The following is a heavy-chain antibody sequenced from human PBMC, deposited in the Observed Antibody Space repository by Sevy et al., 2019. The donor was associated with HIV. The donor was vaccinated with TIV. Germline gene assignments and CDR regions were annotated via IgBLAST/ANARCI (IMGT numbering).Heavy chain of an antibody. CDR3: ARDSWYYGSGNYYYYYMDV. CDR1: GGSISSYY. V-gene: IGHV4-59*01. Sequence: SETLSLTCTVSGGSISSYYWSWIRQPPGKGLEWIGYIYYSGSTNYNPSLKSRVTISVDTSKNQFSLKLSSVTAADTAVYYCARDSWYYGSGNYYYYYMDVWGKWTTVTVSS. CDR2: IYYSGST. D-gene: IGHD3-10*01. J-gene: IGHJ6*03.